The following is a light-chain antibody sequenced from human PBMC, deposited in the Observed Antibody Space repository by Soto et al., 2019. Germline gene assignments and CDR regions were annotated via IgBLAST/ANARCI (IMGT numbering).Light chain of an antibody. Sequence: DIVMTQSPDSLAVSLGERATINCKSSQSVLYSSNNKNYLAWYQQKPGQPPKLLIYWASTRESGVPDRFSGSGSGTDFNLNISSLQAEDVALYYCQQYYSPSTFGQGTTVELK. CDR3: QQYYSPST. CDR2: WAS. V-gene: IGKV4-1*01. CDR1: QSVLYSSNNKNY. J-gene: IGKJ1*01.